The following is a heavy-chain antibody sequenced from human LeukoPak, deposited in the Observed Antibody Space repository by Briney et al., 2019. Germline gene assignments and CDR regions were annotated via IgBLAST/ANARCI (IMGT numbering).Heavy chain of an antibody. J-gene: IGHJ5*02. V-gene: IGHV4-39*01. D-gene: IGHD3-22*01. CDR3: ARKQYYYDSSGYSNWFDP. CDR1: GGSISSSSYY. CDR2: IYYSGST. Sequence: SETLSLTCTVSGGSISSSSYYWGGIRQPPGKGLEWIRSIYYSGSTYYNPSIKSRVTIAVDTSKTQFSLKLSSVTAADTAVYYCARKQYYYDSSGYSNWFDPWGQGTLVTVSS.